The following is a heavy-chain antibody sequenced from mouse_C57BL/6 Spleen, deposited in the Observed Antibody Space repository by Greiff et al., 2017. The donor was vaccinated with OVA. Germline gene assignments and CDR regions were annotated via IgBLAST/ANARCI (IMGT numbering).Heavy chain of an antibody. CDR1: GYTFTSYW. V-gene: IGHV1-50*01. CDR2: IDPSASYT. D-gene: IGHD1-1*01. CDR3: ARYGSRYLYYFDY. Sequence: VQLQQPGAELVKPGASVKLSCKASGYTFTSYWMQWVKQRPGQGLEWIGEIDPSASYTNYNQKFTGKATLTVDKSSSTAYMQLSSLTSEDSAVYYCARYGSRYLYYFDYWGQGTTLTVSS. J-gene: IGHJ2*01.